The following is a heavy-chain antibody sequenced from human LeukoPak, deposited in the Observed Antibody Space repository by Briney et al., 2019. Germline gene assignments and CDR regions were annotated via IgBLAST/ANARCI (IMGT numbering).Heavy chain of an antibody. CDR2: FDPEDGET. V-gene: IGHV1-24*01. J-gene: IGHJ6*03. CDR1: GYTLTELS. CDR3: ATALNYYYYMDV. Sequence: ASVKVSCKVSGYTLTELSMHWVRQAPGKGLEWMGGFDPEDGETIYAQKFQGRVTMTEDTSTDTAYMELSSLRSEDTALYYCATALNYYYYMDVWGKGTTVTVSS.